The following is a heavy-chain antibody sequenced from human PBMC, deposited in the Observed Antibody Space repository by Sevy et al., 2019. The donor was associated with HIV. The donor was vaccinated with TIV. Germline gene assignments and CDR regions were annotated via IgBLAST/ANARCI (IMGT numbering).Heavy chain of an antibody. CDR1: GGSFSGYY. CDR3: ARGLQDIVVVPAAPPGAAMDV. CDR2: INHSGST. Sequence: SETLSLTCAVYGGSFSGYYWSWIRQPPGKGLEWIGEINHSGSTNYNPSLKSRVTISVDTSKNQFSLKLSSVTAADTAVYYCARGLQDIVVVPAAPPGAAMDVWGKGTTVTVSS. D-gene: IGHD2-2*01. V-gene: IGHV4-34*01. J-gene: IGHJ6*04.